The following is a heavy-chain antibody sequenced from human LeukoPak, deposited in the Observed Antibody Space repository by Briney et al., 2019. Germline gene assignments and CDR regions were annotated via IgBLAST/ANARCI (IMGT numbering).Heavy chain of an antibody. CDR1: GFTVSSNY. Sequence: GGSLRLSCVASGFTVSSNYMSWVRQPPGKGLECVSLLYSDGSAFYADCVKGRFTISRDNSKNTVYLQMNMLRAEDTAVYYCARDSSSFPNYFDYWGQGTLVTVSS. V-gene: IGHV3-53*01. CDR3: ARDSSSFPNYFDY. D-gene: IGHD2/OR15-2a*01. J-gene: IGHJ4*02. CDR2: LYSDGSA.